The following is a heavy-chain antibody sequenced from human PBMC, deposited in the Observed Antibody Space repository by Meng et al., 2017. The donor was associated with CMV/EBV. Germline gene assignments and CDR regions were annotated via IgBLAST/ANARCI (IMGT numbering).Heavy chain of an antibody. CDR1: GYTFTSYG. CDR2: INPNSGGT. J-gene: IGHJ5*02. CDR3: ARSFGGQGRFLEWLGP. V-gene: IGHV1-2*02. Sequence: ASVKVSCKASGYTFTSYGISWVRQAPGQGLEWMGWINPNSGGTNYAQKFQGRVTMTRDTSISTAYMELSRLRSDDTAVYYCARSFGGQGRFLEWLGPWGQGTLVTVSS. D-gene: IGHD3-3*01.